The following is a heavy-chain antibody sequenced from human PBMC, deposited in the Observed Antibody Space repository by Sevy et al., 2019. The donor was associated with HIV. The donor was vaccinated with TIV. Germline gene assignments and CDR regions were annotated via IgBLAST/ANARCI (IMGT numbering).Heavy chain of an antibody. Sequence: GESLKISCKASGYSFPSSWIGWVRHMPGKGLAWVGLIHPSDSDTRYSPSFQGHVTISADKSSDTAYLQWGSLKASDTAMYYCTRPITRSAFHVWGQRTLVTVSS. CDR3: TRPITRSAFHV. CDR2: IHPSDSDT. V-gene: IGHV5-51*01. J-gene: IGHJ3*01. CDR1: GYSFPSSW. D-gene: IGHD1-20*01.